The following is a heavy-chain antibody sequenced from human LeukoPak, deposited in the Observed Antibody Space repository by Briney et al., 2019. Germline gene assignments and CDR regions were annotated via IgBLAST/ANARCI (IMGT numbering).Heavy chain of an antibody. CDR1: GGSMSNYY. D-gene: IGHD3-22*01. CDR3: ARGQFYHDSTGYSD. Sequence: SETLSLTCTVSGGSMSNYYWIWIRQPPGKGLEWIGYIYYSGTTSYNPPLKSRVTISVDTSKNQFSLKVNSVTAADAAVYYCARGQFYHDSTGYSDWGXGTLVTVSS. V-gene: IGHV4-59*01. J-gene: IGHJ4*02. CDR2: IYYSGTT.